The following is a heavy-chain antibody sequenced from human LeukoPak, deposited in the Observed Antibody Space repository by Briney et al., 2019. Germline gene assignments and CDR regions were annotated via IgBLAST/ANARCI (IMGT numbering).Heavy chain of an antibody. D-gene: IGHD6-6*01. CDR3: ARTSIAARRADFDY. CDR1: GYTITDYY. V-gene: IGHV1-2*02. CDR2: INSNSGDT. J-gene: IGHJ4*02. Sequence: ASVKVSCKTSGYTITDYYIHWMRQAPGQGLEWMGWINSNSGDTSYAQKFQGRVTLTRDTPTRTAFMELNRLTSDDTAVYYCARTSIAARRADFDYWGQGTVVTVSS.